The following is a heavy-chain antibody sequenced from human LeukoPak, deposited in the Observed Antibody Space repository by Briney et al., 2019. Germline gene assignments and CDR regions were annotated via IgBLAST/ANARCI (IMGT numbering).Heavy chain of an antibody. Sequence: GASEKVSCTASGYTFTIYGISWVRQAPGQGLERMGWISAYNGNTNYAQKFQGRVTMPTEPSTSTWYMELRSLRSDAPAGYSCASSFAGGYCSSTSCLLFDYWGQGTLVTASS. CDR1: GYTFTIYG. J-gene: IGHJ4*02. CDR3: ASSFAGGYCSSTSCLLFDY. CDR2: ISAYNGNT. V-gene: IGHV1-18*01. D-gene: IGHD2-2*01.